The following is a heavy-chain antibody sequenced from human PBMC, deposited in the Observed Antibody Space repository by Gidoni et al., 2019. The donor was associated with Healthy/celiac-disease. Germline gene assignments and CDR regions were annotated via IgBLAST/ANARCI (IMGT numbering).Heavy chain of an antibody. CDR3: ARAWDGSSFDY. D-gene: IGHD1-26*01. J-gene: IGHJ4*02. V-gene: IGHV1-69*02. Sequence: QVQLVQSGAEVKKQASSVQVSCTASGGTFSSYTISWVRQAPGQGLEWMGRIIPILGIANYAQKFQGRVTITADKSTSTAYMELSSLRSEDTAVYYCARAWDGSSFDYWGQGTLVTVSS. CDR1: GGTFSSYT. CDR2: IIPILGIA.